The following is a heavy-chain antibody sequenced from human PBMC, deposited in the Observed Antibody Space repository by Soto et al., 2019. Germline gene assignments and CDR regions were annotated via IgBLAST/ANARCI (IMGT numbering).Heavy chain of an antibody. CDR3: ARGGAMGVDY. CDR2: IYFDGITT. V-gene: IGHV3-74*01. Sequence: PVGSLRLSCTASGFNFNTHWMHWVRQAPGKGLVWVSRIYFDGITTNYADSVKGRLTVSRDNAKNTVYLHVNTLRDEDTAEYYCARGGAMGVDYWGQGTLVTVSS. CDR1: GFNFNTHW. D-gene: IGHD1-26*01. J-gene: IGHJ4*02.